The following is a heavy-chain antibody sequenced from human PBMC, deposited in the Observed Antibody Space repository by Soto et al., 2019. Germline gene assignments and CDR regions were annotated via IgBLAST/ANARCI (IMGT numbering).Heavy chain of an antibody. V-gene: IGHV5-51*01. Sequence: EVQLVQSGAEVKKPGESLKISCEGSGYRFTNYWIAWVRQMPGRGLEWMGIIYPGDSDTRYSPSFRGQVTISVDKSISTAYLQWSSLTASDTAMYYCARQLESQPLLSLDYWGQGTLVTVSS. CDR3: ARQLESQPLLSLDY. CDR1: GYRFTNYW. D-gene: IGHD1-26*01. CDR2: IYPGDSDT. J-gene: IGHJ4*02.